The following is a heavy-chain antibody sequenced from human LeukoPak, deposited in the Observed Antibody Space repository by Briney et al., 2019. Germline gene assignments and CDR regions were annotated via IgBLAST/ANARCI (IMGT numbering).Heavy chain of an antibody. CDR2: MWHDGSIG. V-gene: IGHV3-30*02. D-gene: IGHD2-21*02. CDR1: GFTFSTYV. CDR3: AKDGSGYCGGDCYSH. J-gene: IGHJ1*01. Sequence: GGSLRLSCAHSGFTFSTYVMHWVRQTPGKGLEWVAFMWHDGSIGYYEDSVKGRFTISRDSSKNSLYLQMNSLRVEDTAVYYCAKDGSGYCGGDCYSHWGQGTLVTVSS.